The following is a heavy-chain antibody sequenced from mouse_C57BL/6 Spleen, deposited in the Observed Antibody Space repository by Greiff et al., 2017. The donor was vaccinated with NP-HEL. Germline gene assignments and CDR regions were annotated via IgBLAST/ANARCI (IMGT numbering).Heavy chain of an antibody. CDR1: GYTFTDYY. D-gene: IGHD1-1*01. CDR2: INPNNGGT. J-gene: IGHJ3*01. CDR3: ARRYYGSSPGFAY. Sequence: EVKLQQSGPELVKPGASVKIPCKASGYTFTDYYMDWVKQSHGKSLEWIGDINPNNGGTIYNQKFKGKATLTVDKSSSTAYMELRSLTSEDTAVYYCARRYYGSSPGFAYWGQGTLVTVSA. V-gene: IGHV1-18*01.